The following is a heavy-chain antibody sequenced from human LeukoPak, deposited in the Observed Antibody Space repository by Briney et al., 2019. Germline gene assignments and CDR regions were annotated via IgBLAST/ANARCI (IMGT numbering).Heavy chain of an antibody. D-gene: IGHD3-22*01. CDR2: IYYSGST. Sequence: SETLSLTCTVSGGSISSYYWSWIRQPPGKGLERIGYIYYSGSTNYNPSLKSRVTISVDTSKNQFSLKLSSVTAADTAVYYCARDRNYYDSSGPLDYWGQGTLVTVSS. CDR3: ARDRNYYDSSGPLDY. J-gene: IGHJ4*02. CDR1: GGSISSYY. V-gene: IGHV4-59*01.